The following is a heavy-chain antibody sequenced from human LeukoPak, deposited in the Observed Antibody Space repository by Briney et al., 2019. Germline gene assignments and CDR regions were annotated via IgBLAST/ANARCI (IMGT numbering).Heavy chain of an antibody. V-gene: IGHV4-59*12. CDR1: GGSFSSYF. Sequence: SETLSLTCTVSGGSFSSYFWSWIRQPPGKGLEWIGYIYYSGSTHYNSSLKSRVTISLDTSRNQFSLKLSSVTAADTAVYYCARRPPPYYYDSSGYYWAQYYYYYYMDVWGKGTTVTISS. CDR3: ARRPPPYYYDSSGYYWAQYYYYYYMDV. CDR2: IYYSGST. D-gene: IGHD3-22*01. J-gene: IGHJ6*03.